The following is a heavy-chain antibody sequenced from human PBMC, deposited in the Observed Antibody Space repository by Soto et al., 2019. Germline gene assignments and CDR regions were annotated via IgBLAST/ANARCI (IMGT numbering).Heavy chain of an antibody. CDR2: IYYSGST. V-gene: IGHV4-59*01. D-gene: IGHD2-2*01. Sequence: PSETLCLTCTVSGGYISSYYWTWIRQPPGKGLEWIGYIYYSGSTNYNPSLKSRVTMSIDTSKNQFSLKLSSVTAADTAVYYCARAFGSTMPSLFWGQGTLVTVSS. CDR3: ARAFGSTMPSLF. J-gene: IGHJ4*02. CDR1: GGYISSYY.